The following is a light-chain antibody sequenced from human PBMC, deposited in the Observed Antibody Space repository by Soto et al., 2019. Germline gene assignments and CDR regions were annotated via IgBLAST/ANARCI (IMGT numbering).Light chain of an antibody. Sequence: AIQMTHSPSSLSASVGDRVTITCRASQGIRSDLGWYQQKPGKAPKLLIYAASSLQSGVPSRFSGSGSGTDFTLTISSLQPEDFATYYCLQDHNYPLTFGQGTKVDIK. CDR2: AAS. V-gene: IGKV1-6*01. CDR1: QGIRSD. J-gene: IGKJ1*01. CDR3: LQDHNYPLT.